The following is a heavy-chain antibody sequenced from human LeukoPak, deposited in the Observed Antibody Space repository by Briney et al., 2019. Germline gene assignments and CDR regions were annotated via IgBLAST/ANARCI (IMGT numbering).Heavy chain of an antibody. V-gene: IGHV3-21*01. J-gene: IGHJ5*02. CDR2: ISSSSSYI. CDR1: GFTFSSYS. Sequence: TGGSLRLSCAASGFTFSSYSMNWVRQAPGKGLEWASSISSSSSYIYYADSVKGRFTISRDNAKNSLYLQMNSLRAEDTAVYYCTRQRDTAMDAARFDPWGQGTLVTVSS. CDR3: TRQRDTAMDAARFDP. D-gene: IGHD5-18*01.